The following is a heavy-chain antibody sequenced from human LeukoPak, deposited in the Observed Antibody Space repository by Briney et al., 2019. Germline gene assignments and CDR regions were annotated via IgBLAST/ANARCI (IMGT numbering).Heavy chain of an antibody. CDR2: IYSGGST. V-gene: IGHV3-66*01. CDR3: ARGDSGSYYNHYYYGMDV. D-gene: IGHD3-10*01. CDR1: GFTVSSNY. Sequence: GSLRLSCAASGFTVSSNYMSWVRQAPGKGLEWVSVIYSGGSTYYADSVKGRFTISRDNAKNSLYLQMNSLRAEDTAVYYCARGDSGSYYNHYYYGMDVWGQGTTVTVSS. J-gene: IGHJ6*02.